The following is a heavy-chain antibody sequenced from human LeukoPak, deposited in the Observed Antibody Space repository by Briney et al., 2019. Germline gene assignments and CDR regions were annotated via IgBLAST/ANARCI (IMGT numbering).Heavy chain of an antibody. V-gene: IGHV3-30-3*01. CDR1: GFTFSSYA. D-gene: IGHD6-19*01. Sequence: GGSLRLSCAASGFTFSSYAMHWVRQAPGKGLEWVAVISYDGSNKYYADSVKGRFTVSRDNSKNTLYLQMNSLRSEDTAVYPCARAPFWDAIAVTGPFDYWGQGTLVTVSS. CDR3: ARAPFWDAIAVTGPFDY. CDR2: ISYDGSNK. J-gene: IGHJ4*02.